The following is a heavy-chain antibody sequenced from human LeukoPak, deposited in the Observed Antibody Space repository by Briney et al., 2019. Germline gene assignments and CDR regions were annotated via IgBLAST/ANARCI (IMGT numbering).Heavy chain of an antibody. CDR3: ARDLRRYDILTGYYPYYGMDV. CDR2: INWNGGST. V-gene: IGHV3-20*01. Sequence: GGSLRLSCAASGFTLDDYGMSWVRQAPGKGLEWVSGINWNGGSTGYADSVKGRFTISRDNAKNSLYLQMNSLRAEDTALYHCARDLRRYDILTGYYPYYGMDVWGQGTTVTVSS. D-gene: IGHD3-9*01. J-gene: IGHJ6*02. CDR1: GFTLDDYG.